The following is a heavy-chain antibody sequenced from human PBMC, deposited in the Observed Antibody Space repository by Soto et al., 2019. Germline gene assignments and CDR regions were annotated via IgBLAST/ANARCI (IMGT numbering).Heavy chain of an antibody. Sequence: GESLKISXKGSGYSFTSYWISWVRQMPGKGLVWMGRIDPSDSYINYSPSFQGHVTISADKSISTAYLQWSSLKASDTAMYYCARLPLAAAYSDANTWGQGTLVTVSS. CDR3: ARLPLAAAYSDANT. J-gene: IGHJ5*02. V-gene: IGHV5-10-1*01. CDR1: GYSFTSYW. CDR2: IDPSDSYI. D-gene: IGHD6-13*01.